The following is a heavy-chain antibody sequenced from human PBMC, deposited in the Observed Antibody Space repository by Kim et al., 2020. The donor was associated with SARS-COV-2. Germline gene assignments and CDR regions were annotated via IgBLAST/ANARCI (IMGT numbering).Heavy chain of an antibody. CDR1: GYSLSELS. V-gene: IGHV1-24*01. Sequence: ASVKVSCKVSGYSLSELSIHWVRQAPGEGLEWMGGYDPEPGEIIFAQKFQGRVTMTEDTSTDIAYMELSSLRSDDTAVYYCASGYSSVEGDYWGQGTLVTVSS. CDR2: YDPEPGEI. CDR3: ASGYSSVEGDY. J-gene: IGHJ4*02. D-gene: IGHD2-15*01.